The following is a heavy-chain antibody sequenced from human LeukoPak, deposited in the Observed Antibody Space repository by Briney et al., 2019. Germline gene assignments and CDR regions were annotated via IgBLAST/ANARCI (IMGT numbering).Heavy chain of an antibody. J-gene: IGHJ4*02. CDR1: GFTFSSYG. CDR3: ATYLLRYFDY. Sequence: GGSLRLSCAASGFTFSSYGMHWVRQAPGKGLEWVAFIRYDGSNKYYADSVKGRFTISRDNSKNTLYLQMNSLRAEDTAVYYCATYLLRYFDYWGQGTLVTVSS. D-gene: IGHD3-9*01. V-gene: IGHV3-30*02. CDR2: IRYDGSNK.